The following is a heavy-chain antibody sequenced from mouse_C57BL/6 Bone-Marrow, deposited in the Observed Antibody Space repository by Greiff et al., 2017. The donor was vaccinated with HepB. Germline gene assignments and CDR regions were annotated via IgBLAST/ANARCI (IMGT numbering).Heavy chain of an antibody. J-gene: IGHJ2*01. CDR3: ARRGTTVVAHFDY. Sequence: VQLKESGAELVRPGTSVKVSCKASGYAFTNYLIEWVKQRPGQGLEWIGVINPGSGGTNYNEKFKGKATLTADKSSSTAYMQLSSLTSEDSAVYFCARRGTTVVAHFDYWGQGTTLTVSS. D-gene: IGHD1-1*01. CDR1: GYAFTNYL. V-gene: IGHV1-54*01. CDR2: INPGSGGT.